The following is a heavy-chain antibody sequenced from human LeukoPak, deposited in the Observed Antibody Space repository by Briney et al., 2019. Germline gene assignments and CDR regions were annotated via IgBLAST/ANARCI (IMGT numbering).Heavy chain of an antibody. D-gene: IGHD1-26*01. CDR2: IHPYSGGA. V-gene: IGHV1-2*06. Sequence: GASVKVSCKASGFTFNGYYVHWVRQAPGQGLEWMGRIHPYSGGANSAQKFQGRVTMARDMSINTVYMELSGIRSDDTALYYCASAVPAIVIPQNGFDIWGPGTMVTVSS. CDR1: GFTFNGYY. CDR3: ASAVPAIVIPQNGFDI. J-gene: IGHJ3*02.